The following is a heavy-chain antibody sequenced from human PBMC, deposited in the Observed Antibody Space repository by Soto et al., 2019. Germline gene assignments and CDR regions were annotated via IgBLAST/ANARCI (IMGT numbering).Heavy chain of an antibody. CDR2: LYSSRDT. D-gene: IGHD2-15*01. V-gene: IGHV4-39*01. CDR3: ARHPGYCSGGSCNGQYTLDV. J-gene: IGHJ6*02. CDR1: GGSISSNSYS. Sequence: SETLYLTCSVSGGSISSNSYSWGWIRQPPGKGLEWIGTLYSSRDTYYNPSLKSRVTISADTSQNQFSLDLTSVTATDTAVYFCARHPGYCSGGSCNGQYTLDVWGQGTTVTVSS.